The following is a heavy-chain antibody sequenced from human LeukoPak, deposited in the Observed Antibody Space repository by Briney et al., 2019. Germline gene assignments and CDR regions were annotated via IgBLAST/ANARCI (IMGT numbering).Heavy chain of an antibody. V-gene: IGHV1-3*01. CDR2: INAGNGNT. CDR1: GYTFSTYT. CDR3: AREIDRDYYNRFFYY. J-gene: IGHJ4*02. D-gene: IGHD5-24*01. Sequence: ASVKVSCKASGYTFSTYTMHWVRQAPGQRLEWMGWINAGNGNTKYSQKFQGRVSITRDTSASTAYMEMSSLRCEDTAVYYCAREIDRDYYNRFFYYWGQGTLVTVSS.